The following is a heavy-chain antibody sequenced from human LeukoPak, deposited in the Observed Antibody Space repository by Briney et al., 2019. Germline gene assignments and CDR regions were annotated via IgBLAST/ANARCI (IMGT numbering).Heavy chain of an antibody. J-gene: IGHJ4*02. CDR1: GGSINSRSDY. CDR3: ARRPGEYGGNDFDY. Sequence: KCSEPLSFTCTVSGGSINSRSDYWGWIRQPPGKGLEWIGSIYYSGSTHYNPSLKSRVTMSIDTSKNQFSLRLSSVTAADTAVYYCARRPGEYGGNDFDYWGQQAVVRVSS. D-gene: IGHD4/OR15-4a*01. V-gene: IGHV4-39*01. CDR2: IYYSGST.